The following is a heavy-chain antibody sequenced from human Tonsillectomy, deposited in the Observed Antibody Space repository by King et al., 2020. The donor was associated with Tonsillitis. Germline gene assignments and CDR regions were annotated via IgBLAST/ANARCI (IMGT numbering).Heavy chain of an antibody. J-gene: IGHJ4*02. CDR2: IWYDGSNK. D-gene: IGHD6-13*01. CDR3: ARVAAAGNYFDY. V-gene: IGHV3-33*01. CDR1: GFTFSSYG. Sequence: VQLVESGGGVVQPGRSLRLSCAASGFTFSSYGMHWVRQAPGKGLEWVAVIWYDGSNKNYADSVKGRFTISRDNSKNTLYLQMNSLRAEDTAVYYCARVAAAGNYFDYWGQGTLVTVSS.